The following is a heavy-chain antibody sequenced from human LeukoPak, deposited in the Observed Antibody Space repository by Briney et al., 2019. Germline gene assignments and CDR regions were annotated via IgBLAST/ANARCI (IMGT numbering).Heavy chain of an antibody. Sequence: GGSLRLSCAASGFTFSSYSMNWVRQAPGKGLEWVSYISSSSSTIYYADSVKGRFTISRDNAKNSLYLQMNSLRAEDTAVYYCAKDRLPFDYWGQGTLVTVSS. CDR1: GFTFSSYS. D-gene: IGHD5-18*01. CDR3: AKDRLPFDY. J-gene: IGHJ4*02. CDR2: ISSSSSTI. V-gene: IGHV3-48*01.